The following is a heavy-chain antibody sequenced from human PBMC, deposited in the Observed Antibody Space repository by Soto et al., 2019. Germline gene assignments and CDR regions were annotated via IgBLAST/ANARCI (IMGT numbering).Heavy chain of an antibody. J-gene: IGHJ4*02. V-gene: IGHV3-30*18. CDR2: VSYDGTNT. Sequence: PGGSRRLSCPASGFTFSSHCMHLVRQAPGKGLQWVAVVSYDGTNTYYADSVKGRFTISRDNSKNTLYLQMNSLRAEDTAVYYCAKGHKYDFWTDYWGQGTLVTVSS. CDR3: AKGHKYDFWTDY. CDR1: GFTFSSHC. D-gene: IGHD3-3*01.